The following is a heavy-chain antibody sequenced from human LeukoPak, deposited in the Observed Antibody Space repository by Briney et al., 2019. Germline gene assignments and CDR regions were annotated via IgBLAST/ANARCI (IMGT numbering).Heavy chain of an antibody. CDR3: ARAGGYDFWIDY. CDR2: LRSTVHGGPA. J-gene: IGHJ4*02. D-gene: IGHD3-3*01. V-gene: IGHV3-49*03. CDR1: GFNFANYG. Sequence: PGGSLRLSCSTFGFNFANYGVSWFRQAPGRGLEWVGFLRSTVHGGPAEYAASVEGRFIISRDDSKSIAYLQMNSLKTEDTALYYCARAGGYDFWIDYWGQGTLVTVSS.